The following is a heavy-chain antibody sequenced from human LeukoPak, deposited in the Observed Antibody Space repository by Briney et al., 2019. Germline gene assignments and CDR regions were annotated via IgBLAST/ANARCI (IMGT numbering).Heavy chain of an antibody. CDR2: ISGSGGST. J-gene: IGHJ4*02. Sequence: PSETLSLTCSFSGDSISTYYWSWVRQAPGKGLEWVSAISGSGGSTYSADSVKGRFTISRDNSKNTLYLQMNSLRAEDTAVYYCAKALCSGGTCYRFDYWGQGTLVTVSS. CDR3: AKALCSGGTCYRFDY. CDR1: GDSISTYY. V-gene: IGHV3-23*01. D-gene: IGHD2-15*01.